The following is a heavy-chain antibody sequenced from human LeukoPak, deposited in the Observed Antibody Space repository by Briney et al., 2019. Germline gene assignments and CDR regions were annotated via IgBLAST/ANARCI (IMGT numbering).Heavy chain of an antibody. D-gene: IGHD3-22*01. V-gene: IGHV3-23*01. J-gene: IGHJ4*02. CDR2: ISGSGGST. CDR3: ALRDYYDSSGYYGSFDY. Sequence: GGSLRLSCAAYGFTFSSYAMSWVRQAPGKGLEWVSAISGSGGSTYYADSVKGRFTISRDNSKNTLYLQMNSLRAEDTAVYYCALRDYYDSSGYYGSFDYWGQGTLVTVSS. CDR1: GFTFSSYA.